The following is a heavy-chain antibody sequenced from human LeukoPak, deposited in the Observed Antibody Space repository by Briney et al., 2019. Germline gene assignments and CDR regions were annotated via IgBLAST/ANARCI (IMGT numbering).Heavy chain of an antibody. Sequence: PGGPLRLSCAASGFTFSSYWMSWVRQAPGKGLEWVANIKQDGSEKYYVDSVKGRFTISRDNAKNSLYLQMNSLRAEDTAVYYCARDMAMRRYYYMDVWGKGTTVTVSS. J-gene: IGHJ6*03. D-gene: IGHD3-10*01. V-gene: IGHV3-7*01. CDR3: ARDMAMRRYYYMDV. CDR2: IKQDGSEK. CDR1: GFTFSSYW.